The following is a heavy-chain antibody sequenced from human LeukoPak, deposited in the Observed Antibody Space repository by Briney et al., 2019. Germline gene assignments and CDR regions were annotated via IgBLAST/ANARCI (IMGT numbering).Heavy chain of an antibody. D-gene: IGHD2-2*01. Sequence: GESLKISCKGSGYRFTSYWIGWLRQMPGKSLECIWIINPGDSDTRYSPSFQGQVTISADKSISTAYLQWSSLKASDTAMYYCARHPDCTRTSCYVDYYGMDVWGQGTTVTVSS. J-gene: IGHJ6*02. CDR1: GYRFTSYW. CDR2: INPGDSDT. CDR3: ARHPDCTRTSCYVDYYGMDV. V-gene: IGHV5-51*01.